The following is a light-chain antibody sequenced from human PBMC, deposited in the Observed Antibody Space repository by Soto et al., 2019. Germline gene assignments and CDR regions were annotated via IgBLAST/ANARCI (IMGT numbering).Light chain of an antibody. Sequence: IQLTQSPSSLSASVGDRVTITCRASQGIGSYLAWYQQKPGKAPKLLIYGASTLQSGVPARFSGGGFGTEFTLNISSLQPDDSAIYYCQHYNTYSKAFGPGTKVDIK. CDR3: QHYNTYSKA. J-gene: IGKJ3*01. V-gene: IGKV1-9*01. CDR1: QGIGSY. CDR2: GAS.